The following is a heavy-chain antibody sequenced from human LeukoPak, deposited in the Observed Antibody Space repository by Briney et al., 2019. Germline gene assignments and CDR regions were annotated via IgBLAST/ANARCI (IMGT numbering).Heavy chain of an antibody. Sequence: PGRSLRLSCGASGFTFSSYGMHWVRQAPGKGLEWVAGIWYDGSNKYYADSMKGRFTISRDNSKNTLYLQMNSLRAEDTAAYYCARDSSAHFDYWGQGTLVTVSS. V-gene: IGHV3-33*01. J-gene: IGHJ4*02. CDR2: IWYDGSNK. CDR3: ARDSSAHFDY. D-gene: IGHD3-22*01. CDR1: GFTFSSYG.